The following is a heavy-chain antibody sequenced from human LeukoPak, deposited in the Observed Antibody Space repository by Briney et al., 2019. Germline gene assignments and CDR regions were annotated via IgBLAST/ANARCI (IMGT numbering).Heavy chain of an antibody. CDR1: GYSFTSYW. V-gene: IGHV5-51*01. CDR3: ARLQKGQYSGYDGYYFDY. J-gene: IGHJ4*02. CDR2: IYPGDSDT. D-gene: IGHD5-12*01. Sequence: GESLKISCKGSGYSFTSYWIGWVRQMPGKSLEWMGIIYPGDSDTRYSPSFQGQVTISADKSISTAYLQWSSLKASDTAMYYCARLQKGQYSGYDGYYFDYWGQGTLVTVSS.